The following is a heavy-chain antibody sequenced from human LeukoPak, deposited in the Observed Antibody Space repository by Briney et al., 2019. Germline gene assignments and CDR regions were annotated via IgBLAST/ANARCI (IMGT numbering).Heavy chain of an antibody. Sequence: GAPVKVSCKASGYIFASYGISWVRQAPGQGLQWMGWISGYNGNTNYAQKFQGRVTVTTETSTSTVYMELRSLRSDDTAVYYCARQAACSSIRCPIDYWGQGTLVTVSS. V-gene: IGHV1-18*01. CDR3: ARQAACSSIRCPIDY. CDR1: GYIFASYG. J-gene: IGHJ4*02. CDR2: ISGYNGNT. D-gene: IGHD2-2*01.